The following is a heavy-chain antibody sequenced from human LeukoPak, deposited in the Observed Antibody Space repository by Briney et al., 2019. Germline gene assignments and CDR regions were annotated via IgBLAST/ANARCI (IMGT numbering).Heavy chain of an antibody. CDR1: GFSIRSYW. Sequence: REALGLACAATGFSIRSYWMNWVRQAPGKGLEWLAIIKQDGSEKHYKGSVEGRFTISRDNAKNSLHLQMNSLRAEDTAVYYCAGGSGYLITSWGQGTLVTVSS. V-gene: IGHV3-7*01. CDR3: AGGSGYLITS. D-gene: IGHD3-9*01. J-gene: IGHJ5*02. CDR2: IKQDGSEK.